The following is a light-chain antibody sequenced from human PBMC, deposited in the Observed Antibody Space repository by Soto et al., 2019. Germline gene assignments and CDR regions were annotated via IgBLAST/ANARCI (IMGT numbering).Light chain of an antibody. V-gene: IGKV1-5*03. CDR1: QSISSW. Sequence: DIQMTQSPSTLSASVGDRVTITCRASQSISSWLAWYQQKPGKAPNLLIYKASSLESGVPSRFSGSGSGTEFPLTISSLQPDDFATYYCQQYNTYSSLTFGGGTKVEIK. J-gene: IGKJ4*01. CDR3: QQYNTYSSLT. CDR2: KAS.